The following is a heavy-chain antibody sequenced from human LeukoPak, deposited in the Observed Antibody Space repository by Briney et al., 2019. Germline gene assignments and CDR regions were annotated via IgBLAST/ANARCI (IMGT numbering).Heavy chain of an antibody. D-gene: IGHD6-13*01. CDR1: GYTFTSYY. CDR2: INPSGGST. J-gene: IGHJ4*02. CDR3: AREQQLVKTFHY. Sequence: ASVKVSCKASGYTFTSYYMHWVRQAPGQGLEWMGIINPSGGSTSYAQKFQGRVTMIRDTYTTTVYLELSSLRSEDTAVYYCAREQQLVKTFHYWGQGTLVTVSS. V-gene: IGHV1-46*03.